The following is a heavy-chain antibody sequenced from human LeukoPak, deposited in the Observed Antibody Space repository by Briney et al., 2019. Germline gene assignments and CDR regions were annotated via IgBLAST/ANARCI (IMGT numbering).Heavy chain of an antibody. D-gene: IGHD3-10*01. CDR2: ISYDGSNK. J-gene: IGHJ4*02. Sequence: PGGSLRLSCAASGFTFSSYGMHWVRQAPGKGLEWVAVISYDGSNKYYADSVKGRFTISRDNSKNTLYLQMNSLRAEDTAVYYCAKEGNVYGSGSHIWGGQGTLVTVSS. V-gene: IGHV3-30*18. CDR1: GFTFSSYG. CDR3: AKEGNVYGSGSHIW.